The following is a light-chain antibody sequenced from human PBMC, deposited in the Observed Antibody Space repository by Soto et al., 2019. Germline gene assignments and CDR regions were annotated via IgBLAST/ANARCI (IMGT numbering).Light chain of an antibody. CDR3: GSYTSTDTPFV. CDR2: EVI. Sequence: QSVLAQPSSVSGSPGQSITISCTATSTDVGGYNYVSWYQHHPGKGPKLIIYEVINRPSGVSDRFSGSKSGNKASLIISNLEAEDESDYYCGSYTSTDTPFVFGTGTKVTVL. J-gene: IGLJ1*01. V-gene: IGLV2-14*01. CDR1: STDVGGYNY.